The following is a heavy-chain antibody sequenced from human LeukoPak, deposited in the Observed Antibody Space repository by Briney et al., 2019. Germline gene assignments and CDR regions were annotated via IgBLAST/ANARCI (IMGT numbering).Heavy chain of an antibody. CDR1: GFSLSTSGVG. CDR3: AHRRRSSGSGNWFDP. CDR2: IYWDGDK. D-gene: IGHD3-10*01. V-gene: IGHV2-5*02. Sequence: SGPTLVKPTQTLTLTCTFSGFSLSTSGVGVGWIRQPPGKALEWLALIYWDGDKRYSPSLESSLTITKDTSKNRVVLTMTNMDPVDTATYYCAHRRRSSGSGNWFDPWGQGTLVTVSS. J-gene: IGHJ5*02.